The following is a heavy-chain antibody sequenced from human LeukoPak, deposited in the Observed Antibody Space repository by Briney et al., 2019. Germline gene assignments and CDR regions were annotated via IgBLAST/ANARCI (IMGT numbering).Heavy chain of an antibody. CDR1: GFTFSSYW. J-gene: IGHJ3*02. CDR3: ARGGSSWSAFDI. D-gene: IGHD6-13*01. CDR2: INSDGSST. V-gene: IGHV3-74*01. Sequence: GGSLRLSCAASGFTFSSYWMHWVRQAPGKGLVWVSRINSDGSSTNYADAVKGRFTITRDNAKNTLYLQTNSLRAEDTAVYYCARGGSSWSAFDIWGQGTMVIVS.